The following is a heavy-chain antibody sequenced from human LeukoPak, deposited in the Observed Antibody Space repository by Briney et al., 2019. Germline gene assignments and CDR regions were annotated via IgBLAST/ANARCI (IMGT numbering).Heavy chain of an antibody. D-gene: IGHD2-15*01. J-gene: IGHJ4*02. CDR2: ISGSGGST. V-gene: IGHV3-23*01. CDR1: GFTFSNYA. Sequence: GGSLRLSCAASGFTFSNYAMSWVRQAPGKGLEWVSGISGSGGSTYYADSVKGHFTISRDNSKNTLYLQMNSLRAEDTAIYYCVKGDYCSGGSCGYYFDYWGQGTLVTVSS. CDR3: VKGDYCSGGSCGYYFDY.